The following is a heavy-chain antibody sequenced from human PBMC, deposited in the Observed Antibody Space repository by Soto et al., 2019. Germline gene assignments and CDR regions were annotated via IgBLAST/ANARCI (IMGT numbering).Heavy chain of an antibody. J-gene: IGHJ5*02. Sequence: QLRLVRPGPEVRRPGASGKVSGKPPESTFMDYVINWGRQATGQGLGWMGWMTPNRGDTGYAQKFQGRISLTRDTSTGTAYMELTSLESDDTAVYYCARNPYSSGRFDPWGQGTLVTVSS. CDR3: ARNPYSSGRFDP. V-gene: IGHV1-8*01. D-gene: IGHD6-19*01. CDR1: ESTFMDYV. CDR2: MTPNRGDT.